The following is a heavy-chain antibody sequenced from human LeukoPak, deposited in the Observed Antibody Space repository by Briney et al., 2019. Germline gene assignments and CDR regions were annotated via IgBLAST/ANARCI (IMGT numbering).Heavy chain of an antibody. CDR1: GGTFSSYA. J-gene: IGHJ5*02. CDR3: ARGRVSGTTLVTWFDT. Sequence: EASVKVSFKASGGTFSSYAISWVRQAPGQGLEWLGVIISISPTANYAQKFQDRVTMNMDESTTTAFMELSSLRSDDTAVYYCARGRVSGTTLVTWFDTWGQGTLVTVSS. D-gene: IGHD5-18*01. CDR2: IISISPTA. V-gene: IGHV1-69*05.